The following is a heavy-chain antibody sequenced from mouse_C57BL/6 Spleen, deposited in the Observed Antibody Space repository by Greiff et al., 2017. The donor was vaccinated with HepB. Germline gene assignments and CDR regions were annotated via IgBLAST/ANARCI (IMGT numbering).Heavy chain of an antibody. D-gene: IGHD1-1*01. CDR3: APFTTVDAMDY. V-gene: IGHV1-82*01. Sequence: VQLQQSGPELVKPGASVKISCKASGYAFSSSWMNWVKQRPGKGLEWIGRIYPGDGDTNYNGKFKGKATLTADKSSSTAYMQLSSLTSEDSAVYFCAPFTTVDAMDYWGQGTSVTVSS. CDR2: IYPGDGDT. CDR1: GYAFSSSW. J-gene: IGHJ4*01.